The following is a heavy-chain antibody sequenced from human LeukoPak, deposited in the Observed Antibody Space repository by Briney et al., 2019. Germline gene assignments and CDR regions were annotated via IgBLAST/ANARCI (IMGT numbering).Heavy chain of an antibody. CDR2: ISSSGSTI. V-gene: IGHV3-11*04. CDR3: ARDREAGYYYYYMDV. CDR1: GFTFSDYY. J-gene: IGHJ6*03. Sequence: GGPLRLSCAASGFTFSDYYMSWIRQAPGKGLEWVSYISSSGSTIYYADSVKGRFTISRDNAKNSLYLQMNSLRAEDTAVYYCARDREAGYYYYYMDVWGKGTTVTVSS.